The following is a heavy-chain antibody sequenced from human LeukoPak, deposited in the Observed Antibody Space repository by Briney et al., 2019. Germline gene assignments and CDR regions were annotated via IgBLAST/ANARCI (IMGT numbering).Heavy chain of an antibody. V-gene: IGHV1-2*02. D-gene: IGHD2-2*01. CDR3: ARGRKICSSTSCYEMWWFDP. CDR2: INPNSGGT. J-gene: IGHJ5*02. Sequence: ASVKVSCKASGYTFTGYYMHWVRQAPGQGLEWMGWINPNSGGTNYAQKFQGRVTMTRDTSISTAYMELSRLRSDDMAVYYCARGRKICSSTSCYEMWWFDPWGQGTLVTVSS. CDR1: GYTFTGYY.